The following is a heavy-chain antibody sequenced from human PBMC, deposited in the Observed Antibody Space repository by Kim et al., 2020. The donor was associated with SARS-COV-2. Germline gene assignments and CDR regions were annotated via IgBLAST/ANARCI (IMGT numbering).Heavy chain of an antibody. D-gene: IGHD1-1*01. V-gene: IGHV3-30*18. Sequence: GGSLRLSCAASGFTFSSYGMHWVRQAPGKGLEWVAVISYDGSNKYYADSVKGRFTISRDNSKNTLYLQMNSLRAEDTAVYYCAKDPCTGTTGARYYYYGMDVWGQGTTVTVSS. CDR2: ISYDGSNK. CDR1: GFTFSSYG. J-gene: IGHJ6*02. CDR3: AKDPCTGTTGARYYYYGMDV.